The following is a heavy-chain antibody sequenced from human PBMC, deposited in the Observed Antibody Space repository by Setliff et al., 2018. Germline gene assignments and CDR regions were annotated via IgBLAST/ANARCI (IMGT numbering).Heavy chain of an antibody. J-gene: IGHJ4*02. D-gene: IGHD2-21*01. CDR3: ARFLDPRDGYQNSPGFDF. CDR1: GGSISTFY. V-gene: IGHV4-59*01. Sequence: KPSETLSLTCTVSGGSISTFYWSWIRQSPEKGLEWIAYIHYSGSTNQNPSLKSRVTISLDTPKNQFSLKLSYMTAADTAVYYCARFLDPRDGYQNSPGFDFWGQGALVTVS. CDR2: IHYSGST.